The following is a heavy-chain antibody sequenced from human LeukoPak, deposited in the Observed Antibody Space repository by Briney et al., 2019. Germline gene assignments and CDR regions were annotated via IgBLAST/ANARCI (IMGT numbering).Heavy chain of an antibody. CDR3: ARHLGDPEWLLFLLPNWFDP. CDR2: IYPGDSDT. D-gene: IGHD3-3*01. V-gene: IGHV5-51*01. Sequence: GESLEISCKGSGYSFTSYWIGWVRQMPGKGLEWMVIIYPGDSDTRYSPSFQGQVTISADKSISTAYLQWSSLKASDTAMYYCARHLGDPEWLLFLLPNWFDPWGQGTLVTVSS. CDR1: GYSFTSYW. J-gene: IGHJ5*02.